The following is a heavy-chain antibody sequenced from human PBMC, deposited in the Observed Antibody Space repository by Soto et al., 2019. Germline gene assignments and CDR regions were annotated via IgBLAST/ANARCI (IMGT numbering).Heavy chain of an antibody. CDR3: AKDKDFVSSSHESYYYGMDV. CDR2: ISGSGGST. D-gene: IGHD6-6*01. J-gene: IGHJ6*02. CDR1: GFTFSSCA. V-gene: IGHV3-23*01. Sequence: PGGSLRLSCAASGFTFSSCAMSWVRQAPGKGLEWVSAISGSGGSTYYADSVKGRVTMSRDNSKNTLYLQMNRLRAEDTAVYYCAKDKDFVSSSHESYYYGMDVWGQGTTVTVSS.